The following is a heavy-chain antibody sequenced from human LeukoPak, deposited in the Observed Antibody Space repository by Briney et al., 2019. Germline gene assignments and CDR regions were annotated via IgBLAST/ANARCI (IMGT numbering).Heavy chain of an antibody. D-gene: IGHD4-17*01. CDR3: ARLDGDHFDY. J-gene: IGHJ4*02. CDR1: GGSISSSSYY. V-gene: IGHV4-39*01. Sequence: PSETLSLTCTVSGGSISSSSYYWGWIRQPPGKGLEWIVSMYYSGSTYDNPSLKRRVTISVDTSKNQFSLKLSSVTAADTAVYYCARLDGDHFDYWGQGTLVTVSS. CDR2: MYYSGST.